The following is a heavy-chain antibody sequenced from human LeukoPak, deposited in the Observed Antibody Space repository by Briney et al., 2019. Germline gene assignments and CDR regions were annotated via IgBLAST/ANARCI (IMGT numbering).Heavy chain of an antibody. V-gene: IGHV4-30-2*01. CDR1: GGSISSGGYY. Sequence: PSQTLSLTCTVSGGSISSGGYYWSWIRQPPGKGLEWIGYIYHSGSTYYNPSLKSRVTISVDKSKNQFSLNLNSVTAADTAVYYCARIAAAGTYLDYWGQGTLVTVSS. D-gene: IGHD6-13*01. CDR2: IYHSGST. J-gene: IGHJ4*02. CDR3: ARIAAAGTYLDY.